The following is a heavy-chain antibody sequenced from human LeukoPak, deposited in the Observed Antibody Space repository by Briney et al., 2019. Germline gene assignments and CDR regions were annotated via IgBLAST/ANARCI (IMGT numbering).Heavy chain of an antibody. CDR3: ARVGAAVAGSDP. V-gene: IGHV1-2*02. CDR2: INPNSGGT. CDR1: GCTFTGYY. J-gene: IGHJ5*02. D-gene: IGHD6-19*01. Sequence: ASVKVSCKASGCTFTGYYMHWVRQAPGQGLEWMGWINPNSGGTNYAQKFQGRVTMTRDTSISTAYMELSRLRSDDTDVYYCARVGAAVAGSDPWGQGTLVTVSS.